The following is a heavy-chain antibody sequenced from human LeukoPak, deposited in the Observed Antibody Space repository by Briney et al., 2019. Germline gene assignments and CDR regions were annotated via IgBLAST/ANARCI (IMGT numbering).Heavy chain of an antibody. V-gene: IGHV4-34*01. CDR1: GGSFSGYY. CDR3: AGSNCSGGSCNWYYFDY. D-gene: IGHD2-15*01. CDR2: INHSGST. Sequence: SETLSLTCAVYGGSFSGYYWSWIRQPPGKGLEWIGEINHSGSTNYNPSLKSRVTISVDTSKNQFSLKLSSVTAADTAVYYCAGSNCSGGSCNWYYFDYWGQGTLVTVSS. J-gene: IGHJ4*02.